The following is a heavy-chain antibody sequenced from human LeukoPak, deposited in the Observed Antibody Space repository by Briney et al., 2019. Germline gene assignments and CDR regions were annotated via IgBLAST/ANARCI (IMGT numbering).Heavy chain of an antibody. V-gene: IGHV4-59*01. J-gene: IGHJ4*02. D-gene: IGHD4-11*01. CDR1: GGSISSYY. Sequence: PSETLSLTCTVSGGSISSYYWSGIRQPPGKGLEWIGYIYYSGSTNYNPSLKSRVTISVDTSKNQFSLKLSSVTAADTAVYYCARGDTMTTAGLDYWGQGTLVTVSS. CDR3: ARGDTMTTAGLDY. CDR2: IYYSGST.